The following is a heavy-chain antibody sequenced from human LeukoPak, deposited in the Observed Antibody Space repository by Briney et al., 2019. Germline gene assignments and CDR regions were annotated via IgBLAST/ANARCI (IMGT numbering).Heavy chain of an antibody. D-gene: IGHD3-22*01. V-gene: IGHV3-30*02. CDR3: ANVVPPRRYYYDSSGYYG. CDR2: IRYDGSNK. Sequence: PGGSLRLSCAASGFTFNRYGMHWVRQAPGKGLEWVAFIRYDGSNKYYADSVKGRFTISRDNSKNTLYLQMNSLRAEDTAVYYCANVVPPRRYYYDSSGYYGWGQGTLVTVSS. CDR1: GFTFNRYG. J-gene: IGHJ4*02.